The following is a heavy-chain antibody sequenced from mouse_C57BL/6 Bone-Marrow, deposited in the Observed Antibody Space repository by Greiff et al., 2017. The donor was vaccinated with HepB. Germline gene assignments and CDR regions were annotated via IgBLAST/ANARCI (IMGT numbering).Heavy chain of an antibody. CDR3: ASETYYYGSSSFAY. Sequence: VQLQQSGAELVKPGASVKISCKASGHTFTDYYINWVKQRPGQGLEWIGKIGPGSGSTYYNEKFKGKATLTADKSSSTAYMQLSSLTSEDSAVYFCASETYYYGSSSFAYWGQGTLVTVSA. CDR2: IGPGSGST. V-gene: IGHV1-77*01. CDR1: GHTFTDYY. D-gene: IGHD1-1*01. J-gene: IGHJ3*01.